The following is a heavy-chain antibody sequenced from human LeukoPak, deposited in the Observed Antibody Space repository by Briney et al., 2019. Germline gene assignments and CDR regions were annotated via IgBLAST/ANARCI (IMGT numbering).Heavy chain of an antibody. Sequence: SETLSLTCTVSGGSISSYYWSWIRQPAGKGLEWIGRIYTSGSTNYNPSLKSRVTVSVDTSKNQSSLKLSSVTAADTAVYYCARVEMATTIDYWGQGTLVTVSS. CDR3: ARVEMATTIDY. D-gene: IGHD5-24*01. J-gene: IGHJ4*02. V-gene: IGHV4-4*07. CDR2: IYTSGST. CDR1: GGSISSYY.